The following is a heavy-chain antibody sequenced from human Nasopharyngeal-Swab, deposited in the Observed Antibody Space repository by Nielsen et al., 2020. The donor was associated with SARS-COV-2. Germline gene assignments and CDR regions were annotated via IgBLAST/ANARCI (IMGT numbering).Heavy chain of an antibody. CDR1: GFTFSYYA. V-gene: IGHV3-23*01. D-gene: IGHD2-15*01. CDR2: IVGDRSEI. Sequence: GEALKISCAASGFTFSYYAMNWVRRAPGKGLEWVSGIVGDRSEIYYADSVKGRFTISRDNSKNTLYLQMNSLRAEDTAVYYCAKYRGGVYCSGGSCYGGHFDYWGQGTLVTVSS. J-gene: IGHJ4*02. CDR3: AKYRGGVYCSGGSCYGGHFDY.